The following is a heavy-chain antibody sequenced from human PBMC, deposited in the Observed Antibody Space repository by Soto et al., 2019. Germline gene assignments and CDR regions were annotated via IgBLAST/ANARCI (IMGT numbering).Heavy chain of an antibody. D-gene: IGHD3-16*01. Sequence: QVQLVESGGGVVQPGRSLRLSCAASGFTFSSYGMHWVRQAPGKGLEWVAVIWYDGSNKYYADSVKGRFTISRDNSKHTLYLQMNSLRAEDTAVYYCARSPYGGGWRYYYYYMDVWGKGTTVTVSS. CDR2: IWYDGSNK. CDR1: GFTFSSYG. J-gene: IGHJ6*03. V-gene: IGHV3-33*01. CDR3: ARSPYGGGWRYYYYYMDV.